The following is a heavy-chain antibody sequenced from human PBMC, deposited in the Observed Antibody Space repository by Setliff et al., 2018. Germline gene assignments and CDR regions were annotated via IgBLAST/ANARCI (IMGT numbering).Heavy chain of an antibody. CDR3: ARSPHYYDSSGYCYYFDF. CDR2: IIPKLGSA. V-gene: IGHV1-69*13. D-gene: IGHD3-22*01. J-gene: IGHJ4*02. CDR1: GDTFRSYS. Sequence: ASVKVSCKASGDTFRSYSISWVRQAPGQGLEWMGGIIPKLGSADYAQRFQDRVTINADESTRTVYMELSRLRSQDTAIYYCARSPHYYDSSGYCYYFDFWGQGTPVT.